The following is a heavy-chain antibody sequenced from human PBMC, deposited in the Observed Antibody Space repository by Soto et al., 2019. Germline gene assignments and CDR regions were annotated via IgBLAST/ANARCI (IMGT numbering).Heavy chain of an antibody. CDR3: ARETGEGYDSNGYWVAYYYGMDV. J-gene: IGHJ6*02. CDR2: IMPIYGTA. V-gene: IGHV1-69*06. D-gene: IGHD3-22*01. CDR1: GGTFSSYA. Sequence: QVQLVQSGAEVKKPGSSVKVSCKASGGTFSSYAISWVRQAPGQGLEWMGGIMPIYGTANYAQKYQGRVKITADKSTSTAYMELSSLRSKDTAVYYCARETGEGYDSNGYWVAYYYGMDVWGQGTTVTDSS.